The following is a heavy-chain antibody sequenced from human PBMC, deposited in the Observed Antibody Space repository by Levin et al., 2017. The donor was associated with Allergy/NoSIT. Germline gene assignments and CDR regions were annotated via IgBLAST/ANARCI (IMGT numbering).Heavy chain of an antibody. CDR3: ATLVGAPG. Sequence: PEASVKVSCKTSGYRFSSYDINWVRQATGQGLEWLGWMNPNTGNTGYAQKFQGRLIMTKNTSISTAYMELSSLTSEDTAIYYCATLVGAPGWGQGTLVTVSS. V-gene: IGHV1-8*01. D-gene: IGHD1-26*01. J-gene: IGHJ4*02. CDR1: GYRFSSYD. CDR2: MNPNTGNT.